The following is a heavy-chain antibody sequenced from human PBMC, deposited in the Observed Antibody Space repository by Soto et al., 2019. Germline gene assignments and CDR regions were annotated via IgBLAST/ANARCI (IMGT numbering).Heavy chain of an antibody. CDR2: ISWNSGSI. CDR3: AKERKGYLDY. D-gene: IGHD6-13*01. J-gene: IGHJ4*02. Sequence: EVQLVESGGGLVQPGRSLRLSCAASGFTFDDYAMHWVRQAPGKGLEWVSGISWNSGSIGYADSVKGRFTISRDNAKNSLYLQMNGLRAEDTAFYYCAKERKGYLDYWGQGSLVTVSS. CDR1: GFTFDDYA. V-gene: IGHV3-9*01.